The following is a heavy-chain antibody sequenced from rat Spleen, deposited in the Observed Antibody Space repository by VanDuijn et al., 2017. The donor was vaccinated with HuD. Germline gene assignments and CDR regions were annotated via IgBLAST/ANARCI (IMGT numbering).Heavy chain of an antibody. J-gene: IGHJ4*01. CDR3: TRDGYYSGEYSYLLDV. CDR1: GFTFSNYG. V-gene: IGHV5-19*01. Sequence: EVQLVESGGGLVQPGRSLKVSCAASGFTFSNYGMHWIRQAPTQGLEWVASISPTGATTNYRDSVKGRFSISRDNAKSILYLQMNSLRSEDTATYYCTRDGYYSGEYSYLLDVWGQGASVTVSS. CDR2: ISPTGATT. D-gene: IGHD1-1*01.